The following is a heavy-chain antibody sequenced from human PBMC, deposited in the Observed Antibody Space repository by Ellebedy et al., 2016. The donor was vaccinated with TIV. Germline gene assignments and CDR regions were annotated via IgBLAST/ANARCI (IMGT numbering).Heavy chain of an antibody. Sequence: LRLXXAVSGDTISSDTAAWDWIRQSPSGGLEWLGRTYFRSQWYNVYASAVKSRITISPDTSKNQFSLQLHSVTPEDTAVYYCARVNDILTGSPFDYWGQGTQVTVSS. CDR3: ARVNDILTGSPFDY. CDR2: TYFRSQWYN. J-gene: IGHJ4*02. V-gene: IGHV6-1*01. D-gene: IGHD3-9*01. CDR1: GDTISSDTAA.